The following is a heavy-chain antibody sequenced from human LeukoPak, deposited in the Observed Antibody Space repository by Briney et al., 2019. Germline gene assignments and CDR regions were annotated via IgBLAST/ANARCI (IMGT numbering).Heavy chain of an antibody. CDR1: GFTFSDHY. Sequence: GGSLRLSCAGSGFTFSDHYLSWIRQAPGKGVEGVSYIWNSGSTIYYADSVMGRFTISRDNAKNSVYLQMNSLRAEDTAVYYCARGHYGLDYWGQGTMVTVSS. J-gene: IGHJ4*02. D-gene: IGHD3-16*01. CDR3: ARGHYGLDY. V-gene: IGHV3-11*01. CDR2: IWNSGSTI.